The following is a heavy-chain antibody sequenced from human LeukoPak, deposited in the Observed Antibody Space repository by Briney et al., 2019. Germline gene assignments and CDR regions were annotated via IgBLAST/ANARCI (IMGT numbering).Heavy chain of an antibody. D-gene: IGHD6-19*01. CDR2: INSGGNA. J-gene: IGHJ4*02. CDR1: GFTVSSNY. V-gene: IGHV3-53*01. CDR3: AKSLTSGWYIPTFDY. Sequence: GGSLRLSCAASGFTVSSNYMNWVRQAPGKGLEWVSVINSGGNAYYADSVKGRFTISRDNSKNMLYLQMNSLRAEDTALYYCAKSLTSGWYIPTFDYWGQGTLVTVSS.